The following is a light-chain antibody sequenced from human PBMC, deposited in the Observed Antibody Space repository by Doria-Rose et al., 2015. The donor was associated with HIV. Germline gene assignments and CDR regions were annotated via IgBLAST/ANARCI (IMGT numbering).Light chain of an antibody. CDR2: EVS. CDR1: SSDVGGYKY. Sequence: TISCTGTSSDVGGYKYVSWYQQHPGKAPKLMIYEVSNRPSGISNRFSGSKSDNTASLTISGLQAEDEADYYCSSYTSSSSLVFGGGTRLTVL. CDR3: SSYTSSSSLV. V-gene: IGLV2-14*01. J-gene: IGLJ2*01.